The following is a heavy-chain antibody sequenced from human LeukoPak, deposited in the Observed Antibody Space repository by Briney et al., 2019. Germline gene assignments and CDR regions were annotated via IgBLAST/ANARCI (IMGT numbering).Heavy chain of an antibody. V-gene: IGHV1-18*03. Sequence: ASVKVSCKASGYAFSRITISWVRQAPGQGLEWMGWISLYNGNTNYAQKFQGSVTMTRDTSTTTVSMELRSLRSDDMAVYYCASPSSSYHDAFDIWGQGTMVTVSS. D-gene: IGHD2-15*01. CDR3: ASPSSSYHDAFDI. CDR1: GYAFSRIT. J-gene: IGHJ3*02. CDR2: ISLYNGNT.